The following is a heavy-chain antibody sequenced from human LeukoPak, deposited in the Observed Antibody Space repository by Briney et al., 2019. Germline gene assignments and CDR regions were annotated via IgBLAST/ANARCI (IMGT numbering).Heavy chain of an antibody. CDR2: IRYDATNK. V-gene: IGHV3-30*02. Sequence: PGGSLRLSCAASGYTFSSYGMHWVRQAPGKGLEWVAFIRYDATNKYYADSVKGRFTISRDNAKNSLYLQMNSLRAEDTAVYYCARDIQNSSSWYFRYYYYYMDVWGKGTTVTVSS. CDR3: ARDIQNSSSWYFRYYYYYMDV. D-gene: IGHD6-13*01. CDR1: GYTFSSYG. J-gene: IGHJ6*03.